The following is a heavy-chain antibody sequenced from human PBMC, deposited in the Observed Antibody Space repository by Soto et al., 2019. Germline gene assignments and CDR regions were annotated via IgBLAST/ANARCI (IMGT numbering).Heavy chain of an antibody. D-gene: IGHD4-4*01. V-gene: IGHV4-34*02. J-gene: IGHJ3*02. Sequence: QVQLQQRGAGLLKPSETLSLTCGVYGGSFSGYYWTWIRQPPGKGLEWIGELDHTGSINYNPSLKSRVTISVDMSNIQFSLKMSSVTAADTAMYYCARGDGKWLQYWAFDIWGQGTVVTVSS. CDR1: GGSFSGYY. CDR3: ARGDGKWLQYWAFDI. CDR2: LDHTGSI.